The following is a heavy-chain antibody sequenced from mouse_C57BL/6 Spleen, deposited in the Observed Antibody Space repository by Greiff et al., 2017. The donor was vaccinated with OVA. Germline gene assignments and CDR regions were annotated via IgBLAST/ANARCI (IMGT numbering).Heavy chain of an antibody. CDR3: ARDFGWLLWYFDV. Sequence: VQLQESDAELVKPGASVKISCKVSGYTFTDHTIHWMKQRPEQGLEWIGYIYPRDGSTKYNEKFKGKATLTADKSSSTAYMQLNSLTSEDSAVYFCARDFGWLLWYFDVWGTGTTVTVSS. D-gene: IGHD2-3*01. CDR2: IYPRDGST. V-gene: IGHV1-78*01. CDR1: GYTFTDHT. J-gene: IGHJ1*03.